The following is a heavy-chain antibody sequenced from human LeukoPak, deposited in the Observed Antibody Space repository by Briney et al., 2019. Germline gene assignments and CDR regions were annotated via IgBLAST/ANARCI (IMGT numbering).Heavy chain of an antibody. J-gene: IGHJ4*02. CDR2: ISSNGGST. CDR1: GNYW. V-gene: IGHV3-64*04. D-gene: IGHD3-10*01. CDR3: TRDKSAGADTGSSFYY. Sequence: GGSLRLSCAASGNYWMHWVRQAPGKGLEYVSAISSNGGSTYYADSVKGRFTISRDNSKNTLYLQMSSLGAEDTAVYYCTRDKSAGADTGSSFYYWGQGALVTVSS.